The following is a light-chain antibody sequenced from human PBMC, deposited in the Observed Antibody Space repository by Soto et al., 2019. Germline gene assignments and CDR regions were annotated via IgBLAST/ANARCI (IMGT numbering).Light chain of an antibody. CDR3: QSYDSSLSGEEV. CDR2: GNS. CDR1: SSNIGAGYD. Sequence: QSVLTQPPSVSGAPGQRVTISCTGSSSNIGAGYDVHWYQQLPGTAPKLLIYGNSKRPSGVPDRFSGSKSGTSASLAITGLQVEDEADYSCQSYDSSLSGEEVFGGGTKLTVL. V-gene: IGLV1-40*01. J-gene: IGLJ2*01.